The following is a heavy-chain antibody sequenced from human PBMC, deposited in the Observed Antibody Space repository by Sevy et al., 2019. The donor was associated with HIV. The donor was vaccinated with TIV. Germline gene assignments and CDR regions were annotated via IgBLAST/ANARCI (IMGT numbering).Heavy chain of an antibody. CDR2: ISYDGSNK. D-gene: IGHD2-2*01. CDR1: GFTFSSYA. J-gene: IGHJ5*02. V-gene: IGHV3-30-3*01. Sequence: GGSLRLSCAASGFTFSSYAMHWVRQAPGKGLEWVAVISYDGSNKYYADSVKGRFTISRDNSKNTLYLQMNSLRAEDTAVYYCASVALGVVVPAAMRVSGGWFDPWGQGTLVTVSS. CDR3: ASVALGVVVPAAMRVSGGWFDP.